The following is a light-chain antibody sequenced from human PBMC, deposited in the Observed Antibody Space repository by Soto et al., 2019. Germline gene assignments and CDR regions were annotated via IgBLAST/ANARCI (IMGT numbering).Light chain of an antibody. J-gene: IGKJ2*01. CDR2: KTS. V-gene: IGKV1-5*03. Sequence: DIQMTQSPSTLSASVGDRVTITCRASQSIDSWLAWYQQKPGKAPKLLIYKTSSLESGVPSRFSGSGSGTEFTLTISSLQHDDFATYYCQQYSSYSPFGQGTKLEIK. CDR3: QQYSSYSP. CDR1: QSIDSW.